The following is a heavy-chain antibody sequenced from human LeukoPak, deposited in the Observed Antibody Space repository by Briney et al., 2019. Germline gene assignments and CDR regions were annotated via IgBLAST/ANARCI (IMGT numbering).Heavy chain of an antibody. V-gene: IGHV3-23*01. J-gene: IGHJ3*01. D-gene: IGHD3-22*01. CDR3: AKDRGDFFDNSGDAFDV. Sequence: PGGSLRLSCAASGFAFTDYAMNWVRQAPGKGLEWVSVISGSGGATFYADSLEGRFTISRDSSQNTVYLQMNSLRAEDTAVYYCAKDRGDFFDNSGDAFDVWGQGTMVTVSS. CDR1: GFAFTDYA. CDR2: ISGSGGAT.